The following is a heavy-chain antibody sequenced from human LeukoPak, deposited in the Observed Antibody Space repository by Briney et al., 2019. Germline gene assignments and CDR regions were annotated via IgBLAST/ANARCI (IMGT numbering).Heavy chain of an antibody. Sequence: SETLSLTCTVSGGSISSSSYYWGWIRQPPGKGLEWIGSIYYSGSTYYNPSLKSRVTISVGTSKNQFSLKLSSVTAADTAVYYCARLRYYDSSGSPEFDYWGQGTLVTVSS. CDR2: IYYSGST. CDR1: GGSISSSSYY. D-gene: IGHD3-22*01. V-gene: IGHV4-39*01. CDR3: ARLRYYDSSGSPEFDY. J-gene: IGHJ4*02.